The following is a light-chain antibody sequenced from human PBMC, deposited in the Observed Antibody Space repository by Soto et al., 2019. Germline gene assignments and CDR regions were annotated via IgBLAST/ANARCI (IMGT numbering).Light chain of an antibody. V-gene: IGLV2-11*01. CDR3: CSYAGSYNVV. J-gene: IGLJ2*01. CDR1: TSDVGAYNF. CDR2: DVT. Sequence: QSALTQPRSVSGSPGQSVTISCTGITSDVGAYNFVSWYQQHPGKAPKLIIYDVTKRPSGVPDRISGSKSDNTASLTISGLQAEYEADYYCCSYAGSYNVVFVRGTKLTVL.